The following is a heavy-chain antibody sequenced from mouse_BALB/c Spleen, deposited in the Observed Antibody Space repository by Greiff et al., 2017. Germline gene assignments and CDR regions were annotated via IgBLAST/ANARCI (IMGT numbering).Heavy chain of an antibody. Sequence: VQLQQSGAELVKPGASVKLSCTASGFNIKDTYMPWVKQRPEQGLEWIGRIDPANGNTKYDPKFQGKATITADTSSNTAYLQLSSLTSEDTAVYYCARRGPYGYYAMDYWGQGTSVTVSA. CDR2: IDPANGNT. D-gene: IGHD1-2*01. V-gene: IGHV14-3*02. J-gene: IGHJ4*01. CDR3: ARRGPYGYYAMDY. CDR1: GFNIKDTY.